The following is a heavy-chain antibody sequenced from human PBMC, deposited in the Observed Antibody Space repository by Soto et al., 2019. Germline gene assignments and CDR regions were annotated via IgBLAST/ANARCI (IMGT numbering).Heavy chain of an antibody. CDR3: ARDKRDLRFLEWSYYFDY. D-gene: IGHD3-3*01. V-gene: IGHV3-30*03. J-gene: IGHJ4*02. CDR1: GFTFSSYG. CDR2: ISYDGSNK. Sequence: PRLSCAASGFTFSSYGMHWVRLAPGKGLEWVALISYDGSNKYYADSVKGRFTISRDNSKNTLYLQMNSLRAEDTAVYYCARDKRDLRFLEWSYYFDYWGQGTLVTVSS.